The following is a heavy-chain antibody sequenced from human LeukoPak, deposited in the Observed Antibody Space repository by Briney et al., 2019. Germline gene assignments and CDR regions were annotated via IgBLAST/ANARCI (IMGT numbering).Heavy chain of an antibody. CDR3: AKLAKLGKAHYFDY. D-gene: IGHD1-1*01. CDR2: INHSGST. Sequence: PSETLSLTCAVYGGSFSGYYWSWIRQPPGKGLEWIGEINHSGSTNYNPSLKSRVTISVDTSKNQFSLKVNSVTAADTALYYCAKLAKLGKAHYFDYWGQGTPVTVSS. V-gene: IGHV4-34*01. CDR1: GGSFSGYY. J-gene: IGHJ4*02.